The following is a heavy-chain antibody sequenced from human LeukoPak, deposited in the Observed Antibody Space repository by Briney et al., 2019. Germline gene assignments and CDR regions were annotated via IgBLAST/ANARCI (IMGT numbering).Heavy chain of an antibody. V-gene: IGHV3-30-3*01. CDR3: ARDGNEYSSSFDAFDI. D-gene: IGHD6-6*01. CDR2: ISYDGSNK. Sequence: PGGSLRLSCAASGFTFSSYATHWVRQAPGKGLEWVAVISYDGSNKYYADSVKGRFTISRDNSKNTLYLQMNSLRAEDTAVYYCARDGNEYSSSFDAFDIWGQGTMVTVSS. J-gene: IGHJ3*02. CDR1: GFTFSSYA.